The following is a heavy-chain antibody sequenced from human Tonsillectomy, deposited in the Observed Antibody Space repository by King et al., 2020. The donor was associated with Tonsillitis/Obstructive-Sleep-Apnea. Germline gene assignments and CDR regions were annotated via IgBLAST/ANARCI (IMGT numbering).Heavy chain of an antibody. CDR2: ISTYNGNT. Sequence: QLVQSGAEVKKPGASVKVSCKTSGYTFSSYAITWVRQAPGQGLEWMGWISTYNGNTDYAQKFQGRVTMTTEPSTPTAYMELRSLRSDDAAVYYCAAQRKYHCSGTSCSYPFDYWGQGTLVTVSS. CDR3: AAQRKYHCSGTSCSYPFDY. D-gene: IGHD2-2*01. J-gene: IGHJ4*02. CDR1: GYTFSSYA. V-gene: IGHV1-18*01.